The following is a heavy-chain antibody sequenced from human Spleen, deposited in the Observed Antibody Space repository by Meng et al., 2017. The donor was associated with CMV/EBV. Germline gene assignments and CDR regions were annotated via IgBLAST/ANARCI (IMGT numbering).Heavy chain of an antibody. J-gene: IGHJ6*02. CDR3: AREMVTASYSYGMDV. D-gene: IGHD2-21*02. CDR1: GFTFDDYG. V-gene: IGHV4-59*01. CDR2: IYYSGST. Sequence: ESLKISCAASGFTFDDYGMSWIRQPPGKGLEWIGYIYYSGSTNYNPSLKSRVTISVDTSKNQFSLKLSSVTAADTAVYYCAREMVTASYSYGMDVWGQGTTVTVSS.